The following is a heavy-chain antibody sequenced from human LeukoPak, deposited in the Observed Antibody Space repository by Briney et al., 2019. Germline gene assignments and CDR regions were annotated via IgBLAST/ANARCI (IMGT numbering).Heavy chain of an antibody. CDR1: GGSISSYY. CDR3: ARDTITRGPDY. V-gene: IGHV4-59*01. D-gene: IGHD3-10*01. CDR2: IYYSGST. J-gene: IGHJ4*02. Sequence: PSETLSLTCTVSGGSISSYYWSWIRQPPGKGLEWIGYIYYSGSTNYNPSLKSRDTISVDTSKNQFSLKLSSVTAADTAVYYCARDTITRGPDYWGQGTLVTVSS.